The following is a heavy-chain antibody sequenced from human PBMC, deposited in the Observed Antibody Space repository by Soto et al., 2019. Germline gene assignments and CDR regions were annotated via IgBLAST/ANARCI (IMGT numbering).Heavy chain of an antibody. Sequence: GASVKVSCKASGYTFTSYYMHWVRQAPGQGLEWMGIINPSGGSTSYAQKFQGRVTMTRDTSTSTVYMELSSLRSEDTAVYYCARDRPDSQTLSYFDYWGQGTLVTVSS. D-gene: IGHD3-22*01. J-gene: IGHJ4*02. CDR3: ARDRPDSQTLSYFDY. CDR2: INPSGGST. CDR1: GYTFTSYY. V-gene: IGHV1-46*01.